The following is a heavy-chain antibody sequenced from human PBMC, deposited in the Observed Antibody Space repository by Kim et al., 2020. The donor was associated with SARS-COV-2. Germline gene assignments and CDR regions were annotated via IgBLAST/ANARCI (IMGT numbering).Heavy chain of an antibody. Sequence: SGPTLVKPTQTLTLTCTFSGFSLSTSGVGVGWIRQPPGKALEWLAFIYWDDDKRYSPSLKSRLIITKDTSKNQVVLTMTNMDPVDTATYYCAHSPGHYDILTGYSSAEYFQHWGQGTLVTVSS. CDR1: GFSLSTSGVG. J-gene: IGHJ1*01. CDR3: AHSPGHYDILTGYSSAEYFQH. V-gene: IGHV2-5*02. CDR2: IYWDDDK. D-gene: IGHD3-9*01.